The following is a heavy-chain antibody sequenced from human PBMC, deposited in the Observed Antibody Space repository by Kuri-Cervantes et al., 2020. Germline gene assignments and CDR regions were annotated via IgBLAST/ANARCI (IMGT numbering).Heavy chain of an antibody. CDR3: ARSGGIQLWSSGLDY. D-gene: IGHD5-18*01. CDR2: IYYSGST. CDR1: GDSISSGDYY. J-gene: IGHJ4*02. V-gene: IGHV4-30-4*01. Sequence: SETLSLTCTVSGDSISSGDYYWTWIRQPPGKGLEWIGYIYYSGSTYYNPSLESRVTISVDTSKNQFSLKLSSVTAADTAVYYCARSGGIQLWSSGLDYWGQGTLVTVSS.